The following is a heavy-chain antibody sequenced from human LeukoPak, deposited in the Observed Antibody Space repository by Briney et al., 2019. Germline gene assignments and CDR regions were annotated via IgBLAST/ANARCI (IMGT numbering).Heavy chain of an antibody. D-gene: IGHD6-25*01. J-gene: IGHJ5*02. CDR1: GYSISSGYY. CDR2: IYHSGST. Sequence: PSETLSLTCTVSGYSISSGYYWGWIRQPPGKGLEWIGSIYHSGSTYYNPSLKSRVTISVDTSKNQFSLTLSSVTAADTAVYYCARDSSGDGYSSGYHWGQGTLVTVSS. CDR3: ARDSSGDGYSSGYH. V-gene: IGHV4-38-2*02.